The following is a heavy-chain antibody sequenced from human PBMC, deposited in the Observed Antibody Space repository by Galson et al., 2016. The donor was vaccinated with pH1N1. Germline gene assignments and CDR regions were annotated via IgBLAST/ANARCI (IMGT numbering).Heavy chain of an antibody. Sequence: LRLSCAASGFMFRNYAMSWVRQAPGKGLEWVSGISGSGSTTFYADSVKGRFTISRDDSKNMLYLQMNSLRVDDTAIYYCTGTLLSFGEPNNADFWGQGTQVTVSS. CDR1: GFMFRNYA. V-gene: IGHV3-23*01. J-gene: IGHJ4*02. D-gene: IGHD3-10*01. CDR3: TGTLLSFGEPNNADF. CDR2: ISGSGSTT.